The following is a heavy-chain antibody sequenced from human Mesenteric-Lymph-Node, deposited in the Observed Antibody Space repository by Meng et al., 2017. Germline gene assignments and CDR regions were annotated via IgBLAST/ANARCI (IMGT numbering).Heavy chain of an antibody. CDR3: ARGLWEQSRYYFDS. Sequence: QVQLVQSGAGVAKPGASVKVSCKASGDTFTNYAIQWVRQAPGQRLEWMGWINTGNGKTKYSEKFQGRVTITRDKSANTAYMELSSVRAEDMAVYDCARGLWEQSRYYFDSWGQGTLVTVSS. J-gene: IGHJ4*02. CDR2: INTGNGKT. V-gene: IGHV1-3*04. CDR1: GDTFTNYA. D-gene: IGHD1-26*01.